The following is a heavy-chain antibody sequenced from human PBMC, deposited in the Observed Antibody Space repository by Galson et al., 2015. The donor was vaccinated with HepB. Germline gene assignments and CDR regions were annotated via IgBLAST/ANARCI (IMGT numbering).Heavy chain of an antibody. D-gene: IGHD3-22*01. CDR3: ARLSFEYYYDSSGYPNYYYYYGMDV. V-gene: IGHV5-10-1*01. J-gene: IGHJ6*02. CDR1: GYSLTSYW. Sequence: SGAEVKKPWGSLSISCNGSGYSLTSYWIIWVRQMPGKGREWTGGIDPSDSYINYSPSFQVHVTISADKSISTAYLKWSSLKASDTAMYYCARLSFEYYYDSSGYPNYYYYYGMDVWGQGTTVTVSS. CDR2: IDPSDSYI.